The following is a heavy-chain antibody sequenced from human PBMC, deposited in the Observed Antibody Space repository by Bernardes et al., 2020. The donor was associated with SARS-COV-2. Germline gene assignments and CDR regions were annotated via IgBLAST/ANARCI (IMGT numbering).Heavy chain of an antibody. Sequence: ASVKVSCKASGYTFTGYYIHWMRQAPGQGLEWVGWINPNGGGTNYAQKFQGRVTMTRDTSISTAYMELRFDDTAVYYCARDTHYGDYEESAFDIWGQGTMVTVSS. D-gene: IGHD4-17*01. CDR1: GYTFTGYY. CDR3: ARDTHYGDYEESAFDI. V-gene: IGHV1-2*02. CDR2: INPNGGGT. J-gene: IGHJ3*02.